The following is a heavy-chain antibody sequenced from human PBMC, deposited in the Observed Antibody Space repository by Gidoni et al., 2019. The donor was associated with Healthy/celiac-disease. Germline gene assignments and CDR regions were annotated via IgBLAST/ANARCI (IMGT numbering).Heavy chain of an antibody. Sequence: QVQLVQSGAEVKKPGASVKVSCKASGYTFTSYDINWVRQATGQGLEWMGWMNPNSGNTGYAQKFQGRVTMTRNTSISTAYMELSSLRSEDTAVYYCARAQDSSSWYGYYYYGMDVWGQGTTVTVSS. CDR3: ARAQDSSSWYGYYYYGMDV. CDR2: MNPNSGNT. D-gene: IGHD6-13*01. V-gene: IGHV1-8*01. J-gene: IGHJ6*02. CDR1: GYTFTSYD.